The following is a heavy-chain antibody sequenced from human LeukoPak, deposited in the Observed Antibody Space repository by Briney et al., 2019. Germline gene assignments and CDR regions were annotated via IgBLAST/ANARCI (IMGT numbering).Heavy chain of an antibody. CDR3: ARQLTQDYYDSSGLYGY. Sequence: GASVKVSCKASGGTFISYAISWVRQAPGQGLEWMGGIIPIFGTANYAQKFQGRVTITADESTSTAYMELSSLRSEDTAVYYCARQLTQDYYDSSGLYGYWGLGTLVTVSS. V-gene: IGHV1-69*13. D-gene: IGHD3-22*01. CDR2: IIPIFGTA. CDR1: GGTFISYA. J-gene: IGHJ4*02.